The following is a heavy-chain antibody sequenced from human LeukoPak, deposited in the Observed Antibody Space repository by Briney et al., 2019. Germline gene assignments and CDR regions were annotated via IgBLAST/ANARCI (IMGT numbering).Heavy chain of an antibody. CDR2: ISYDGTKK. CDR3: ARVQQGLAYDY. V-gene: IGHV3-30*04. J-gene: IGHJ4*02. CDR1: GFTFSAYP. D-gene: IGHD3/OR15-3a*01. Sequence: GRSLRLSCAASGFTFSAYPMYWVRHSPGKGLDWVAVISYDGTKKYYADSVKGRFTISRDNSDNTLYLQMNDLRAEDTALYYCARVQQGLAYDYWGQGTLATVSS.